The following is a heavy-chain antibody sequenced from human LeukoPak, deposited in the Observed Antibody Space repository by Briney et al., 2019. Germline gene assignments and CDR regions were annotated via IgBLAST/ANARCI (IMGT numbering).Heavy chain of an antibody. V-gene: IGHV1-69*05. CDR3: ARIGDCSSTSCPPGP. D-gene: IGHD2-2*01. Sequence: GASVKVSCKASGGTFSSYAISWVRQAPGQGLEWMGGIIPIFGTANYAQKFQGRVRITTDESTSTAYMELSSLRSEDTAVYYCARIGDCSSTSCPPGPWGQGTLVTVSS. CDR2: IIPIFGTA. CDR1: GGTFSSYA. J-gene: IGHJ5*02.